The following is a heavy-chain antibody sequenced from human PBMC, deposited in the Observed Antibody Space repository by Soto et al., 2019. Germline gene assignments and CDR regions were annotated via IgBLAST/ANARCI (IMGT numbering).Heavy chain of an antibody. CDR1: GYTFKSYG. Sequence: ASVKVSCKASGYTFKSYGVTWVRQAPGQGLEWMGWISAYNGNTNYAQKPQRRVTKTTDTSTSTAYMELRSLRSDDTAVYFCARDRPYSYDSSAYPALEYWGQGTLVTVSS. CDR3: ARDRPYSYDSSAYPALEY. J-gene: IGHJ4*02. V-gene: IGHV1-18*01. D-gene: IGHD3-22*01. CDR2: ISAYNGNT.